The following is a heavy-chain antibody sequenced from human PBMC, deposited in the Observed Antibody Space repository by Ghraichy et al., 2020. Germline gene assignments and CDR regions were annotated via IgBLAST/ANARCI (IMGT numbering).Heavy chain of an antibody. D-gene: IGHD6-19*01. CDR1: GYSFTYYN. Sequence: ASVKVSCKTSGYSFTYYNIHWVRQAPGQGLEWVGWINPNNGDTGYAQKFQGRATMTRDTSISTAYMDLTSLTFDDTAIYYCARDSSGWSEFDLWGRGTLVIVSS. CDR2: INPNNGDT. CDR3: ARDSSGWSEFDL. V-gene: IGHV1-8*01. J-gene: IGHJ4*02.